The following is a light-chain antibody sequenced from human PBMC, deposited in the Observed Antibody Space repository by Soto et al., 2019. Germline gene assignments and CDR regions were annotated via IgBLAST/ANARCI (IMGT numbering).Light chain of an antibody. CDR3: QQYNSFSKT. V-gene: IGKV1-5*01. J-gene: IGKJ1*01. CDR2: AAS. CDR1: QSIGYW. Sequence: DIQMTQSPSRLSASVGDRVTITCRASQSIGYWLAWYQQKPGKAPNLLIYAASTLETGVPSRFSGSGYGTEFTLTSASLQPDDSASYYCQQYNSFSKTFGRGTKVDIK.